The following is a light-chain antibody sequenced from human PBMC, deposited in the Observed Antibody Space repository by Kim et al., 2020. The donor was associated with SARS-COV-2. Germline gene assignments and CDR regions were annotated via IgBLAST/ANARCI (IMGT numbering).Light chain of an antibody. J-gene: IGKJ1*01. CDR2: GAS. Sequence: EIVLTQSPGTLSLSPGERSTLSCRASQSVSSNYLAWYQQKRGQAPRLFIYGASIRATGIPDRFSGSGSGTDFTLTISRLEPEDFAVYYCQQYGTSPRTFGQGTKVDIK. V-gene: IGKV3-20*01. CDR3: QQYGTSPRT. CDR1: QSVSSNY.